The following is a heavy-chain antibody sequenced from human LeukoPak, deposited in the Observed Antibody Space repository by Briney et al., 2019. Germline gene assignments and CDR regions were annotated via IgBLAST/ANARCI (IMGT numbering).Heavy chain of an antibody. CDR3: ARGIFGVVISRYYYYMDV. CDR2: IYTSGST. V-gene: IGHV4-4*09. Sequence: PSETLSLTCTVSGGSISSYYWSWIRQPPGKGLEWIGYIYTSGSTNYNPSLKSRVTISVDTSKNQFSLKLSSVTAADTAVYYCARGIFGVVISRYYYYMDVWGTGTTVTVSS. D-gene: IGHD3-3*01. CDR1: GGSISSYY. J-gene: IGHJ6*03.